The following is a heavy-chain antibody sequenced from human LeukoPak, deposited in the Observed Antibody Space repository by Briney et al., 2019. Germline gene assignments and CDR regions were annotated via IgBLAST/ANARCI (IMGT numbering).Heavy chain of an antibody. CDR3: ARQYGTTGKFDY. V-gene: IGHV4-38-2*01. CDR2: IYHSGNS. Sequence: PSETLSLTCAVSGYSISSGYYWGWIRQPPGKGLEWIGSIYHSGNSYYNPSLKSRVTISLDTSKNQFSLKLSSVTAADTAVYYCARQYGTTGKFDYWGQGTLVTVSS. CDR1: GYSISSGYY. J-gene: IGHJ4*02. D-gene: IGHD1-1*01.